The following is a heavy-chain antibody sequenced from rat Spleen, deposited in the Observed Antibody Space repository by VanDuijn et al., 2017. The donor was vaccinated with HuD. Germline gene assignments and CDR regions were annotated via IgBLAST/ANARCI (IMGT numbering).Heavy chain of an antibody. V-gene: IGHV5S23*01. CDR1: GFTFSHYD. CDR3: TRGSQQLRDVMDA. D-gene: IGHD1-10*01. J-gene: IGHJ4*01. Sequence: EVQLVESGGGLVQPGRSLKLSCAASGFTFSHYDMAWVRQAPAKGLEWVASIRSSGGSTYYRDSVKGRFTVSRDNAKSTLYLQMNSLRSEDTATYYCTRGSQQLRDVMDAWGQGASVTVSS. CDR2: IRSSGGST.